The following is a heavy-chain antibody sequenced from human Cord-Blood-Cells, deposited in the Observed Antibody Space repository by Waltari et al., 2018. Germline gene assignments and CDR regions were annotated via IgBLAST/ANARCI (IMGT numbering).Heavy chain of an antibody. V-gene: IGHV1-46*01. CDR1: GYTFTSYY. Sequence: QVQLVQSGAEVKKPGASVKVSCKASGYTFTSYYMHWVRQAPGQGLEWMGIINPSVGSTSYAQKFQGRVTMTRDTSTSTVYMELSSLRSEDTAVYYCASSIRLDAFDIWGQGTMVTVSS. J-gene: IGHJ3*02. D-gene: IGHD2-2*02. CDR2: INPSVGST. CDR3: ASSIRLDAFDI.